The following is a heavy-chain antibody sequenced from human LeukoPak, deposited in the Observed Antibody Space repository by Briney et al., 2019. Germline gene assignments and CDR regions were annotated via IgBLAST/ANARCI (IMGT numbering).Heavy chain of an antibody. CDR2: IYYSGST. D-gene: IGHD1-26*01. CDR3: ARHGRWELPDY. J-gene: IGHJ4*02. CDR1: GYSISSGYY. V-gene: IGHV4-38-2*01. Sequence: PSETLSLTCAVSGYSISSGYYWGWIRQPPGKGLEWIGSIYYSGSTYYNPSLKSRVTISVDTSKNQFSLKLSSVTAADTAVYYCARHGRWELPDYWGQGTLVTVSS.